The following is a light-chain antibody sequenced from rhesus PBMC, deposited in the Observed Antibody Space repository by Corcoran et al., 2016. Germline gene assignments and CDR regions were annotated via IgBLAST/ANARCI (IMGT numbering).Light chain of an antibody. Sequence: DIVLTQTPLSLSVSLGEPASISCRSSESLLDSVDANTYLDGYLQKPGQSPQPWIYEVSNRASGGPERFSGKGSDTDFTLKITKIGTEDVGIYYCMQYTRIPYTFGRGTKLEIK. J-gene: IGKJ2*01. CDR2: EVS. CDR1: ESLLDSVDANTY. CDR3: MQYTRIPYT. V-gene: IGKV2-86*01.